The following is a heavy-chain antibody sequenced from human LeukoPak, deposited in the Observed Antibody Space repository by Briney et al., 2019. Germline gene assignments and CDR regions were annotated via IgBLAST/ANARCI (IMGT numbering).Heavy chain of an antibody. CDR3: AKASVDYDILTGYS. CDR2: ISGSGGST. J-gene: IGHJ4*02. Sequence: GGSLRLSCAASGFTFSSYAMSWVRQAPGKGLEWVSAISGSGGSTYYADSVKGRFTISRDNSKNTLYLQTNSLRAEDTAVYYCAKASVDYDILTGYSWGQGTLVTVSS. D-gene: IGHD3-9*01. CDR1: GFTFSSYA. V-gene: IGHV3-23*01.